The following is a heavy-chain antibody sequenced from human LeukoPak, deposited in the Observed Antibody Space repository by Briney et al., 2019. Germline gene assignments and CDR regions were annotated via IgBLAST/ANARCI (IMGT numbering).Heavy chain of an antibody. V-gene: IGHV3-23*01. CDR1: GFTFSSYA. CDR2: ISGSGGST. Sequence: GGSLRLSCAASGFTFSSYAMSWVRQAPGKGLEWVSAISGSGGSTYYADSVKGRFTISRDNSKNTLYLQMNSLRAEDTAVYYCAKGYYYDSSGYLHPFDYWGQGTLVTVS. J-gene: IGHJ4*02. D-gene: IGHD3-22*01. CDR3: AKGYYYDSSGYLHPFDY.